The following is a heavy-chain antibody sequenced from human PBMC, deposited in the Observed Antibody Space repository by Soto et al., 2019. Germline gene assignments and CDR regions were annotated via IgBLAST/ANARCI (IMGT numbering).Heavy chain of an antibody. Sequence: QVQLQESGPGLVKPSQTLSLTCTVSGGSITSDYSCWSWIRQPPGEGLEWIGHIFDSGTTYTNPSLRSQVAISLSTSMNHFSLTLSSVTAADTAVYYCARGPSGDKVHYWGQGALVTVSS. J-gene: IGHJ4*02. V-gene: IGHV4-30-4*01. CDR2: IFDSGTT. CDR1: GGSITSDYSC. CDR3: ARGPSGDKVHY. D-gene: IGHD7-27*01.